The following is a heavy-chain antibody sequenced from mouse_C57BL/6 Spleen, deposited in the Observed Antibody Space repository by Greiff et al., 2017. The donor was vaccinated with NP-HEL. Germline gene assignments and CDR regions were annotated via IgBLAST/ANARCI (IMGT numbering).Heavy chain of an antibody. Sequence: QVQLKQPGAELVKPGASVKLSCKASGYTFTSYWMHWVKQRPGRGLEWIGRIDPNSGGTKYNEKFKSKATLTEDKPSSTAYMQLSSLTSEDSAVYYCARNYDYGGYFDVWGTGTTVTVSS. CDR3: ARNYDYGGYFDV. V-gene: IGHV1-72*01. CDR2: IDPNSGGT. D-gene: IGHD2-4*01. CDR1: GYTFTSYW. J-gene: IGHJ1*03.